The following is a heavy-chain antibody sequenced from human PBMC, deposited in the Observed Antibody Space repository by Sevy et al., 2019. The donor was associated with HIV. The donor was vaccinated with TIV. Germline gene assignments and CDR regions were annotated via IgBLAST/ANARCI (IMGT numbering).Heavy chain of an antibody. CDR1: GFTFSYYS. CDR2: ISLDGSNK. J-gene: IGHJ1*01. Sequence: GGFLRLSCAASGFTFSYYSMHWVRQAPGKGLEWVATISLDGSNKHYADSVKGRFTISRDNFMSSLFLQMNSLRTEDTAVYYCALERLSSDVAEYFQNWGQGTLVTVSS. V-gene: IGHV3-30*04. CDR3: ALERLSSDVAEYFQN. D-gene: IGHD1-1*01.